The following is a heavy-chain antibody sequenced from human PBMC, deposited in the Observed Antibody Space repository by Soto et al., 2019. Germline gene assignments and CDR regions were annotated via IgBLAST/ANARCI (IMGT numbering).Heavy chain of an antibody. D-gene: IGHD3-10*01. CDR3: AKGKGSGTVGYYYYMDV. J-gene: IGHJ6*03. V-gene: IGHV3-23*01. CDR1: GFTFSSYA. Sequence: GGSLRLSCAASGFTFSSYAMSWVRQAPGKGLEWASAISGSGGSTYYADSVKGRFTISRDNSKNTLYLQMNSLRAEDTAVYYCAKGKGSGTVGYYYYMDVWGKGTTVTVSS. CDR2: ISGSGGST.